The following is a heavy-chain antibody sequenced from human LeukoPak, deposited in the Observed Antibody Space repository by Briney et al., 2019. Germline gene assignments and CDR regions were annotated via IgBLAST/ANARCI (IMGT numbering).Heavy chain of an antibody. V-gene: IGHV3-20*04. CDR1: GFSFNDYG. Sequence: PGGSLRLSCAASGFSFNDYGMSWLRQAPGQGPEWVSGITWNGGSTDYAASVKGRFTISRDNARNSLYLQMNSLRDEDTALYYCVRGGGSIRHSYYYYVDVWGKGTSVTVSS. CDR3: VRGGGSIRHSYYYYVDV. CDR2: ITWNGGST. J-gene: IGHJ6*03. D-gene: IGHD2-15*01.